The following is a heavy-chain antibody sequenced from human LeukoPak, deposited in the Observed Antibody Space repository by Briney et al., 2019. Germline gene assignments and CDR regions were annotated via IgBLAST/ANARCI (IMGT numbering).Heavy chain of an antibody. CDR2: ISGSGGST. Sequence: GGSLRLSCAASGFTFSSYAMSWVRQAPGKGLEWVSAISGSGGSTYYADSVKGRFTISRDNSKNTLYLQMNSLRAEDTAVYYCASRPSSIAAAGNDYWGQGTLVTVSS. D-gene: IGHD6-13*01. CDR3: ASRPSSIAAAGNDY. V-gene: IGHV3-23*01. J-gene: IGHJ4*02. CDR1: GFTFSSYA.